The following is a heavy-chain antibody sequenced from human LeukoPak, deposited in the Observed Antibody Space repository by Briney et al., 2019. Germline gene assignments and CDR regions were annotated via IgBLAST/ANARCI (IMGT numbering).Heavy chain of an antibody. CDR1: GDSVSSTTGA. CDR3: ARGGGGAFDI. CDR2: TYYRSRWYN. V-gene: IGHV6-1*01. D-gene: IGHD1-26*01. J-gene: IGHJ4*02. Sequence: SQTLSLTCDISGDSVSSTTGAWNWIRQSPSRGLEWLGRTYYRSRWYNDYAVSVKSRITVNPDTSKNQFSLQLNSVTPEDTAVYYCARGGGGAFDIWGQGTLVTVSS.